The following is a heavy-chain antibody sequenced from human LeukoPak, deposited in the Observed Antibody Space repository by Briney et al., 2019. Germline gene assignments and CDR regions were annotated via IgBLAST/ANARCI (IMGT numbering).Heavy chain of an antibody. CDR1: GFIFSDSS. V-gene: IGHV3-21*01. CDR3: ARDFTSQNFFDH. Sequence: GGSLRLSCAASGFIFSDSSMNWVRQAPGKGLEWVSSSGHGVTYYADSVKGRFTISRDDAKNSLFLQMNNLRAEDTAIYYCARDFTSQNFFDHWXXGTLVTVSS. CDR2: SGHGVT. J-gene: IGHJ4*01. D-gene: IGHD2/OR15-2a*01.